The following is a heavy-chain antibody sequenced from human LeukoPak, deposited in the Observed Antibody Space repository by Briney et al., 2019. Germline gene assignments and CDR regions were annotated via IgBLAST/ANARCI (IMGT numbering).Heavy chain of an antibody. Sequence: SETLSLTCAVYGGSFSGYYWSWIRQPPGKGLGWVGEINHSGSTNYNPSLTSRVTISVDTSKNQFSLKLSSVTPADAAVYYCARKEQWLPQDAFYIWGQGTMVSVSS. J-gene: IGHJ3*02. CDR2: INHSGST. CDR3: ARKEQWLPQDAFYI. D-gene: IGHD6-19*01. CDR1: GGSFSGYY. V-gene: IGHV4-34*01.